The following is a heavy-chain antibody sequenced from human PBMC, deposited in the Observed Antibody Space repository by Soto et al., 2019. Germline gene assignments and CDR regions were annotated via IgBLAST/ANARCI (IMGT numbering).Heavy chain of an antibody. D-gene: IGHD2-2*01. CDR3: KVLVVVPADEADEDWFYP. CDR1: GFTFSNAW. CDR2: IKSKTDGGTT. Sequence: GGSLRLSCAASGFTFSNAWMNWVRQAPGKGLEWVGRIKSKTDGGTTDYAAPVKGRFTISRDDSKNTLYLQMNSLKTEDTAVYYCKVLVVVPADEADEDWFYPLGQGTLVTVSA. V-gene: IGHV3-15*07. J-gene: IGHJ5*02.